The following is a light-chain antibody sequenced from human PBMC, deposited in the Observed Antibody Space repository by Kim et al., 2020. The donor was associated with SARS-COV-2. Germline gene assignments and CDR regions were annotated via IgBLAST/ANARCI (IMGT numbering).Light chain of an antibody. CDR1: SSNIGNNY. J-gene: IGLJ1*01. Sequence: GQKVTISCSGSSSNIGNNYVSWYQQFPGTAPKLLIYDNNKRPSGIPDRFSGSKSGTSATLGITGLQTGDEADYYCGTWDSSLSVGVFGTGTKVTVL. CDR2: DNN. V-gene: IGLV1-51*01. CDR3: GTWDSSLSVGV.